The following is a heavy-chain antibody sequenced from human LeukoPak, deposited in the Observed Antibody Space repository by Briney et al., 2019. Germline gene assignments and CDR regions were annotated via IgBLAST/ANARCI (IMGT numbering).Heavy chain of an antibody. J-gene: IGHJ4*02. D-gene: IGHD2-2*01. V-gene: IGHV3-74*01. CDR1: GFTFSSYW. Sequence: GGSLRLSCAASGFTFSSYWMHWVRQAPGKGLVWVSRINTDGSSTSYADSVKGRFTISRDNAKNTLYLQMNSLRAEDTAVYYCARVPWTVVVPAAPDYWGQGTLVTASS. CDR3: ARVPWTVVVPAAPDY. CDR2: INTDGSST.